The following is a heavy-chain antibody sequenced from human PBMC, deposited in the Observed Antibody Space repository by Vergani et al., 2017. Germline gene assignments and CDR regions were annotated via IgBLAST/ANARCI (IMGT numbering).Heavy chain of an antibody. Sequence: QVQLQESGPGLVKPSETLSLTCAVSGFSIDNGYYWDWIRQPPGKGLEWIGSIHLTGRTHFNPSLKSRVTISVDTSNNHFSLRLHSLTAADTALYYCARRSGIVYDIFSGTQYFFDFWGQGTLVTVSS. CDR1: GFSIDNGYY. V-gene: IGHV4-38-2*01. CDR3: ARRSGIVYDIFSGTQYFFDF. J-gene: IGHJ4*02. CDR2: IHLTGRT. D-gene: IGHD3-9*01.